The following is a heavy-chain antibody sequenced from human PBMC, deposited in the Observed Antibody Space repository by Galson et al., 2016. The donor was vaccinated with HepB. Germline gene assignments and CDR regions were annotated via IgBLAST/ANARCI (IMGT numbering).Heavy chain of an antibody. CDR3: ARVSSGTYYLMDY. CDR2: IYPRDSEI. J-gene: IGHJ4*02. D-gene: IGHD1-26*01. Sequence: SGAEVKKPGDSLKISCKTSGYIFTNYWIAWVRQMPGKGLEWMGIIYPRDSEIRFNPSFEGLVTMSSDKSIATAYLQLINLKASDTAIYYCARVSSGTYYLMDYWGQGTLATVSS. V-gene: IGHV5-51*01. CDR1: GYIFTNYW.